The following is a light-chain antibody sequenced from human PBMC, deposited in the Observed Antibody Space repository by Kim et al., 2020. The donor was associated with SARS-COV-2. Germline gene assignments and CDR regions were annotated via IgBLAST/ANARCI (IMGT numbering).Light chain of an antibody. J-gene: IGKJ4*01. Sequence: SPEERATLACRASQSVSSNLAWYHQKTGQAPRLLLYGASTRATGIPARFSGSGSGTEFTLTISSLQSEDFGVYYCQQYNNWPPLTLGGGTKVDIK. V-gene: IGKV3-15*01. CDR3: QQYNNWPPLT. CDR1: QSVSSN. CDR2: GAS.